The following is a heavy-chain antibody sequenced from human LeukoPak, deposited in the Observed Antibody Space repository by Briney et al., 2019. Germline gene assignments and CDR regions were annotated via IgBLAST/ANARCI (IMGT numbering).Heavy chain of an antibody. CDR3: ARGGDGYAKRLDY. V-gene: IGHV3-30-3*01. CDR1: GFTFSSYA. D-gene: IGHD5-24*01. J-gene: IGHJ4*02. CDR2: ISYDGSNK. Sequence: GGSLRLSCAASGFTFSSYAMHWVRQAPGKGLEWVAGISYDGSNKYYADSVKGRFTISRDNSKNTLHLQMNCLRTEDTAVYYCARGGDGYAKRLDYWGQGTLVTVSS.